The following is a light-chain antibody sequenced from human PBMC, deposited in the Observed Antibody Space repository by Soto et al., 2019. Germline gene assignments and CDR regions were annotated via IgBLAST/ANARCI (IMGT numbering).Light chain of an antibody. Sequence: EIVMTQSPATLSVSPGERATLFCRASQSVSSNLAWYQQKPGQAPRLLIYGASTRATGIPARFSGSGSGTEFTLTISSLQSEDFAVYYCQQYNNWPGTFGQGTKLEIK. V-gene: IGKV3-15*01. CDR3: QQYNNWPGT. J-gene: IGKJ2*01. CDR2: GAS. CDR1: QSVSSN.